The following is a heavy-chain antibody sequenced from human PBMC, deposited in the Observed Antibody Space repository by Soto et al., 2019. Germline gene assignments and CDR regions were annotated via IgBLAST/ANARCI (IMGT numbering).Heavy chain of an antibody. J-gene: IGHJ6*02. CDR3: ARVFRWGYSYATYGMDV. CDR2: INHSGST. D-gene: IGHD5-18*01. Sequence: PSETLSLTCAVYGGSFSGYYWSWIRQPPGKGLEWIGEINHSGSTNYNPSLKSRVTISVDTSKNQFSLKLSSVTAADTAVYYCARVFRWGYSYATYGMDVWGQGTKVTFSS. V-gene: IGHV4-34*01. CDR1: GGSFSGYY.